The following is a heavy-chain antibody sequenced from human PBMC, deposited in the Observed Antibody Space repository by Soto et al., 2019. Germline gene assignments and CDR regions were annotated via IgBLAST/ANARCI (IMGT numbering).Heavy chain of an antibody. CDR3: AKPYSSSWPLLNWYDP. CDR1: GFTFSSYA. V-gene: IGHV3-23*01. Sequence: HPGGSLRLSCAASGFTFSSYAMSWVRQAPGKGLEWVSAISGSGGSTYYADSVKGRFTISRDNSKNTLYLQMNSLRAEDTTVYYCAKPYSSSWPLLNWYDPWGQGTLVTAPQ. J-gene: IGHJ5*02. CDR2: ISGSGGST. D-gene: IGHD6-13*01.